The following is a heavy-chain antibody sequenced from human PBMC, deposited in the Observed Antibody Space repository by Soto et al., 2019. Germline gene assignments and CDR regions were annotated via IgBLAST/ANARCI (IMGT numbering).Heavy chain of an antibody. V-gene: IGHV4-39*01. Sequence: SETLSLTCTVSGGSISSSDSYWGWVRQPPGKGLEWIGSIFYLGSSYYNPSLKSRVTMSVDTSKNQFSLRLRSVTAADTALYFCARHSLALRKNNWFDPWGQGIMVTVSS. CDR1: GGSISSSDSY. J-gene: IGHJ5*02. D-gene: IGHD3-3*02. CDR3: ARHSLALRKNNWFDP. CDR2: IFYLGSS.